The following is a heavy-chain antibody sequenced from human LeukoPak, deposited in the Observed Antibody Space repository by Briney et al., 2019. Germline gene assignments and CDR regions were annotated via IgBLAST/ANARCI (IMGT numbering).Heavy chain of an antibody. D-gene: IGHD2-2*01. CDR1: GFIFSSYA. Sequence: GGSLRLSCAASGFIFSSYAMSWVRQAPGKGLEWVSAISGSGGSTYYADSVKGRFTISRDNSKNTLYLQMNSLRAEDTAVYYCVPVPAASQVWFDPWGQGTLVTVSS. CDR3: VPVPAASQVWFDP. J-gene: IGHJ5*02. CDR2: ISGSGGST. V-gene: IGHV3-23*01.